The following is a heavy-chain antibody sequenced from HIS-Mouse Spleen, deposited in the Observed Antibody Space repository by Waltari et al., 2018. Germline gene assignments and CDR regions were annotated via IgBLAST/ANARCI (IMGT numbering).Heavy chain of an antibody. CDR3: ARRRYYDILTGQDDAFDI. V-gene: IGHV1-8*01. Sequence: QVQLVQSGAEVKKPGASVKVSCKASGSTFTSYDINWVRQAPGQGLEWMGWMNPNSGNTGYAQKFQGRVTMTRNTSISTAYMELSSLRSEDTAVYYCARRRYYDILTGQDDAFDIWGQGTMVTVSS. J-gene: IGHJ3*02. D-gene: IGHD3-9*01. CDR1: GSTFTSYD. CDR2: MNPNSGNT.